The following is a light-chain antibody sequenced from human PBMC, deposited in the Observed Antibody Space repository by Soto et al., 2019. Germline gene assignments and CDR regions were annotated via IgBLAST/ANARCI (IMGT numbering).Light chain of an antibody. Sequence: QYVLTQPASVSGSPGQSITISCTGTSSDVGSYNLVSWYQQHPGKAPKLMIYEGSKRPSGVSNRFSGSKSGNTASLTISGLQAEDEADYYCCSYAGSLWVFGGGTKLTVL. CDR2: EGS. V-gene: IGLV2-23*01. J-gene: IGLJ3*02. CDR3: CSYAGSLWV. CDR1: SSDVGSYNL.